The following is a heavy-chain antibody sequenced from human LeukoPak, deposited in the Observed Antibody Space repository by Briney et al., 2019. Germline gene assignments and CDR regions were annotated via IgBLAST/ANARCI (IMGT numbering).Heavy chain of an antibody. D-gene: IGHD2-15*01. V-gene: IGHV4-34*01. Sequence: SETLSLTCAVYGGSFSGYYWSWIRQPPGKGLEWIGEINHSGSTNYNPSLKSRVTISVDTSKNQFSLKLSSVTAADTAVYYCARWGGGSWNLERDDYRGQGTLVTVSS. CDR3: ARWGGGSWNLERDDY. J-gene: IGHJ4*02. CDR1: GGSFSGYY. CDR2: INHSGST.